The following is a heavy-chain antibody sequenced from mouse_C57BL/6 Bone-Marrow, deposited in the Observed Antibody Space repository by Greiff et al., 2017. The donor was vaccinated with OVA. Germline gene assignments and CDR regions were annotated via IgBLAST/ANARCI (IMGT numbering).Heavy chain of an antibody. J-gene: IGHJ3*01. Sequence: QVQLQQPGAELVRPGTSVKLSCKASGYTFTSYWMHWVKQRPGQGLEWIGVIDPSDSYTNYNQKFKGKATLTVDTSSSTAYMQLSSLTSEDAAVYYCARFDDYDAWFAYWGQGTLVTVSA. V-gene: IGHV1-59*01. CDR1: GYTFTSYW. CDR3: ARFDDYDAWFAY. CDR2: IDPSDSYT. D-gene: IGHD2-4*01.